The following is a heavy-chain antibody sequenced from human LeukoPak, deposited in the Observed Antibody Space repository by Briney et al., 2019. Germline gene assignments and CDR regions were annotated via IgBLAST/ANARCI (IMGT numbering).Heavy chain of an antibody. CDR3: ARSRYYDFWSGHPNWFDP. Sequence: SETLSLTCTVSSGSVNSYYWSWIRQPPGKGLEWIGYIYYSGSTNYNPSLKSRVTISVDTSKNQFSLKLSSVTAADTAVYYCARSRYYDFWSGHPNWFDPWGQGTLVTVSS. D-gene: IGHD3-3*01. J-gene: IGHJ5*02. CDR1: SGSVNSYY. V-gene: IGHV4-59*02. CDR2: IYYSGST.